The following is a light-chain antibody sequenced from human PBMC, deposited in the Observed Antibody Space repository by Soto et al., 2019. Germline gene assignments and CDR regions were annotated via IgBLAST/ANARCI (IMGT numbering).Light chain of an antibody. V-gene: IGLV2-8*01. J-gene: IGLJ1*01. CDR2: EVN. CDR1: SSEVGGYNY. Sequence: QSALTQPPSASGSPGQSVTISCTGTSSEVGGYNYVSWYQQHPDKVPKLIIYEVNKRPSGVPDRFSGSKSGNTASLTVSGLQAEDEGDYYCTSYAGGNNVFGTGTKVTVL. CDR3: TSYAGGNNV.